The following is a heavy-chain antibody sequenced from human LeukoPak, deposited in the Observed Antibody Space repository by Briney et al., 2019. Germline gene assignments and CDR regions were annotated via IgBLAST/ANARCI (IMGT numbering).Heavy chain of an antibody. CDR1: GFTFSSYE. J-gene: IGHJ6*03. D-gene: IGHD1-26*01. V-gene: IGHV3-21*01. Sequence: GGSLRLSCAASGFTFSSYEMNWVRQAPGKGLEWVSSISSSSSYIYYADSVEGRFTISRDNAKNSLYLQMNSLRAEDTAVYYCARVTGGSYHNYYYYYMDVWGKGTTVTVSS. CDR3: ARVTGGSYHNYYYYYMDV. CDR2: ISSSSSYI.